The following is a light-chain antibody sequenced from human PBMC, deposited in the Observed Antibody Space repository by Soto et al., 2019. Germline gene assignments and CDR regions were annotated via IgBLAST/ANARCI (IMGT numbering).Light chain of an antibody. J-gene: IGLJ2*01. V-gene: IGLV1-47*01. CDR2: RNN. CDR1: SSNIGSNY. CDR3: AAWDDSLSGPGV. Sequence: SVLTQPHSASGTPGQRVTISCSGSSSNIGSNYVYWYQQLPGTAPKLLIYRNNQRPSGVPDRFSGSESGTSASLAISGLRSEDEADSYCAAWDDSLSGPGVFGGGTKLTVL.